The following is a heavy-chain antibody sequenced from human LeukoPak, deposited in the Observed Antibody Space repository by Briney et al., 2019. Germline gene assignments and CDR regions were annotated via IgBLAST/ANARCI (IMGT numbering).Heavy chain of an antibody. V-gene: IGHV4-59*01. J-gene: IGHJ4*02. Sequence: SETLSLTCIVSGGSISIYYWSWIRQPPGKGLECVGYIYYSGSTKYNPSLKSRVTISVDTSKNQFSLKLSSVTAAHTAVYYCARVTGYNWNHGPFDCWGQGTLVTVSS. D-gene: IGHD1-14*01. CDR1: GGSISIYY. CDR3: ARVTGYNWNHGPFDC. CDR2: IYYSGST.